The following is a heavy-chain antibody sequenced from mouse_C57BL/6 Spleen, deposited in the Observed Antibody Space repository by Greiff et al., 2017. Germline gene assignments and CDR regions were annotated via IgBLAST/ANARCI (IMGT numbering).Heavy chain of an antibody. D-gene: IGHD2-1*01. CDR3: ARERGNHYFDY. CDR1: GFTFSSYA. Sequence: EVHLVESGGGLVKPGGSLKLSCAASGFTFSSYAMSWVRQTPEKRLEWVATISDGGSYTYYPDNVKGRFTISRDNAKNNLYLQMSHLKSEDTAMYYCARERGNHYFDYWGQGTTLTVSS. J-gene: IGHJ2*01. CDR2: ISDGGSYT. V-gene: IGHV5-4*01.